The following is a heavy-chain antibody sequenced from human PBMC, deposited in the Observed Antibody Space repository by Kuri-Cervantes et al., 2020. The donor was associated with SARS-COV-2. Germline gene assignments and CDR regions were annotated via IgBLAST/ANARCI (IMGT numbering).Heavy chain of an antibody. CDR1: GYTFTSYA. J-gene: IGHJ4*02. V-gene: IGHV1-3*01. Sequence: ASVKVSCKASGYTFTSYAMHWVRQAPGQRLEWMGWINAGNGNTKYSQKFQGRVTITRDTSASIAYMELSSLRSEDTAVYYCARGAKITIFGRMRGFDYWGQGTLVTVSS. CDR2: INAGNGNT. D-gene: IGHD3-3*01. CDR3: ARGAKITIFGRMRGFDY.